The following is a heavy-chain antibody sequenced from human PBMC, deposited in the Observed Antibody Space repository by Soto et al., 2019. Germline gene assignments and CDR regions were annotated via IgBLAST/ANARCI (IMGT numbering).Heavy chain of an antibody. Sequence: SETLSLTCSVSGYSIRSGYYWGWVRRAPGKGLEWLGSVYHNGIMFHNPSFQSRVTISVDTSKNQFSLNLRSVTAADTAVYYCAALWFGELAFNYWGHGILVTVSS. V-gene: IGHV4-38-2*02. CDR1: GYSIRSGYY. CDR3: AALWFGELAFNY. J-gene: IGHJ4*01. CDR2: VYHNGIM. D-gene: IGHD3-10*01.